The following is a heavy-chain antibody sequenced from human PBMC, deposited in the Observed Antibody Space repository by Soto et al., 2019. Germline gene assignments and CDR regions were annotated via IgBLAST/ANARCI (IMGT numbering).Heavy chain of an antibody. V-gene: IGHV1-69*12. CDR3: ARGLGATPGKGDD. CDR1: GGTFSSYA. J-gene: IGHJ4*02. CDR2: IIPIFGTA. D-gene: IGHD1-26*01. Sequence: QVQLVQSGAEVKKPGSSVKVSCKASGGTFSSYAISWVRQAPGQGLEWMGGIIPIFGTANYAQKFQGRVTIAAHESTSPAYMARSSLRSEDTAVYYCARGLGATPGKGDDWGQGTLVTVSS.